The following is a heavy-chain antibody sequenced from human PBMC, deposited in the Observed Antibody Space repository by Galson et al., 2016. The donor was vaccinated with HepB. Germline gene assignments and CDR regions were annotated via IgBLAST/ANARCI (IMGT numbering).Heavy chain of an antibody. Sequence: PPGKALEWLALIYWDNDKRYRPSLRSRLTITKDTSKNQVVLTMTNMDPEDTATFYCVHRPEDRGGSPFDYWGQGALVTVSS. CDR2: IYWDNDK. V-gene: IGHV2-5*02. D-gene: IGHD2-15*01. J-gene: IGHJ4*02. CDR3: VHRPEDRGGSPFDY.